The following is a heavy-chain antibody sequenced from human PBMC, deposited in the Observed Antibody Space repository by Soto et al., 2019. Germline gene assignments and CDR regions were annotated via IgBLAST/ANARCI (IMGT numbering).Heavy chain of an antibody. CDR1: GFTFSSYG. CDR3: AKHLYLGFPNYLGEFFDY. D-gene: IGHD3-10*01. J-gene: IGHJ4*02. CDR2: ISYDGSNK. V-gene: IGHV3-30*18. Sequence: GGSLRLSCAASGFTFSSYGMHWVRQAPGKGLEWVAVISYDGSNKYYADSVKGRFTISRDNSKNTLYLQMNSLRAEDTAVYYCAKHLYLGFPNYLGEFFDYWGQGTLVTVSS.